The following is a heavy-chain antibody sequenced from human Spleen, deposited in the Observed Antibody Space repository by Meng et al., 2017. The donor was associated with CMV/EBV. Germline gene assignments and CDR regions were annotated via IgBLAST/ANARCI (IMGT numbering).Heavy chain of an antibody. CDR2: INHSGST. CDR1: GSFSGYY. CDR3: ARGIVVVTASGSRWFDP. Sequence: GSFSGYYWSWIRQPPGKGLEWIGEINHSGSTNYNPSLKSQVTISVDTSKNQFSLKLSSVTAADTAVYYCARGIVVVTASGSRWFDPWGQGTLVTVSS. V-gene: IGHV4-34*01. D-gene: IGHD2-21*02. J-gene: IGHJ5*02.